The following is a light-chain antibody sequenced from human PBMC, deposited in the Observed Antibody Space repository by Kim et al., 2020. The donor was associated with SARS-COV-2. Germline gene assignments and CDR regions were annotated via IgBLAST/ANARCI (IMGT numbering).Light chain of an antibody. Sequence: DIQMTQSPSSLSASVGDRVTITCQASQDISNYLNWYQQKPGKAPKLLIYDASNLETGVPSRFSGSGSGTDFTFTISSLQPEDIATYYYHQYDNRPFGPGTKVDIK. J-gene: IGKJ3*01. V-gene: IGKV1-33*01. CDR3: HQYDNRP. CDR1: QDISNY. CDR2: DAS.